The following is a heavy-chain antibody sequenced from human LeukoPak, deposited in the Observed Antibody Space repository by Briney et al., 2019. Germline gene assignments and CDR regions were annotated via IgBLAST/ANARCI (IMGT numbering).Heavy chain of an antibody. V-gene: IGHV3-23*01. D-gene: IGHD4-23*01. Sequence: VQPGGSLRLSCAASGFTFSSYAMSWVRQAPGKGLEWVSAISGSGDSAYYADSVRGRFTISRDNSKNTLCLQMNSLRAEDTALYYCAKTVGNSVLWGQGTLVTVSS. CDR2: ISGSGDSA. CDR1: GFTFSSYA. CDR3: AKTVGNSVL. J-gene: IGHJ4*02.